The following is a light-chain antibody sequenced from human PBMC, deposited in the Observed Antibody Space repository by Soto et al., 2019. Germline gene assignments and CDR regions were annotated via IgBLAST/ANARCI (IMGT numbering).Light chain of an antibody. CDR1: SRDVADYSY. Sequence: QSALTQPASVSGSHGQSITISCTRTSRDVADYSYVSWYQQHPGKAPKLIIYEVTNRPSGVSNRFSGSKSGNTASLTISGLQAEDEADYFCSSYGSTPTRYVFGTGTKLTVL. J-gene: IGLJ1*01. CDR2: EVT. CDR3: SSYGSTPTRYV. V-gene: IGLV2-14*01.